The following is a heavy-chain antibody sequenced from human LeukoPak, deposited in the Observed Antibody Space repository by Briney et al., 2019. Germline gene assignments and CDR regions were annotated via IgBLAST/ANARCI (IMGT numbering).Heavy chain of an antibody. J-gene: IGHJ4*02. V-gene: IGHV1-8*01. CDR3: ARARPGPDYLDDDY. D-gene: IGHD5-12*01. CDR1: GYTFTSYD. Sequence: ASGKVSCKASGYTFTSYDINWVRQATGQGLEWMGWMNPNSGNTGYAQKFQGRVTMARNTSISTAYMELSSLRSEDTAVYYCARARPGPDYLDDDYWGQGTLVTVSS. CDR2: MNPNSGNT.